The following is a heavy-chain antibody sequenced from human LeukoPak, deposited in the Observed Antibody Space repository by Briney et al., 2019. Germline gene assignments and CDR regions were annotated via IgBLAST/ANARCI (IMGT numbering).Heavy chain of an antibody. CDR1: GFTFSDYY. V-gene: IGHV3-53*01. CDR3: ARAASQNRDGYKAHSYFDY. Sequence: GGSLRLSCAASGFTFSDYYMSWIRQAPGKGLEWVSVIYSGGSTYYPDSVKGRFTIPRDNTKNTLYRQTNSLRAEDRTVYYCARAASQNRDGYKAHSYFDYWGQGTLVTVSS. J-gene: IGHJ4*02. D-gene: IGHD5-24*01. CDR2: IYSGGST.